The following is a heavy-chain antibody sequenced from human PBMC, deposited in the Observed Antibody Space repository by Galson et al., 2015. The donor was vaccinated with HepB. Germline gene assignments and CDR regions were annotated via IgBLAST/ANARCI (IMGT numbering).Heavy chain of an antibody. J-gene: IGHJ4*02. D-gene: IGHD2-15*01. CDR3: VKGARDSGFDY. CDR2: ISKNSYTT. CDR1: GFTFSSNA. Sequence: SLRLSCAASGFTFSSNAMTWVRQAPGKGLEWVSSISKNSYTTVYADSVKGRFTISRDNSKNTLYLQMSSLRAEDTAEYYCVKGARDSGFDYWGQGTLVTVSS. V-gene: IGHV3-23*01.